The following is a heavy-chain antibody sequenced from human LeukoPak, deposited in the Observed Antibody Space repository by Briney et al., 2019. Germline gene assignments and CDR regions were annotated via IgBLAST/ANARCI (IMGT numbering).Heavy chain of an antibody. CDR1: GYXFANYW. Sequence: GESLKISCNGSGYXFANYWISWVRQMPGKGLEWMGTIDPSDSHTNYSPSFQGHVTISADKSISTAYLQWSSLKASDTAMYYCARSTIQGYSSGWYGYWGQGTLVTVSS. J-gene: IGHJ4*02. CDR2: IDPSDSHT. D-gene: IGHD6-19*01. CDR3: ARSTIQGYSSGWYGY. V-gene: IGHV5-10-1*01.